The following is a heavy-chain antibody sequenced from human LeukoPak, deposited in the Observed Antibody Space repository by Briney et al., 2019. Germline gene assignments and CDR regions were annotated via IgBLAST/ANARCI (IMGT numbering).Heavy chain of an antibody. V-gene: IGHV4-61*01. D-gene: IGHD3-16*02. CDR3: AKLPVIREPFDS. J-gene: IGHJ4*02. CDR2: IYYSGSP. CDR1: GGSVISGSSY. Sequence: SETLSLTCTVSGGSVISGSSYWTWFRQPPGKGLEWIVYIYYSGSPNYNPSFKSRVTISVDTSKNQFSLKVNSVTTADTAVYYCAKLPVIREPFDSWGRGTVVTVSS.